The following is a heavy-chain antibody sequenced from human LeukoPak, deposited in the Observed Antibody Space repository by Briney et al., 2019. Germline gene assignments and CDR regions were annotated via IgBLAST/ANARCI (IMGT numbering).Heavy chain of an antibody. CDR3: ARGLGRVFLEWKTTGMDV. CDR1: GYTFTGYY. V-gene: IGHV1-2*02. CDR2: INPNSGGT. D-gene: IGHD3-3*01. J-gene: IGHJ6*02. Sequence: ASVKVSCKASGYTFTGYYMHWVRQAPGQGLEWMGWINPNSGGTNYAQKFQGRVTMTRDTSISTAYMELSRLRSDDTAVYYCARGLGRVFLEWKTTGMDVWGQGTTVTVSS.